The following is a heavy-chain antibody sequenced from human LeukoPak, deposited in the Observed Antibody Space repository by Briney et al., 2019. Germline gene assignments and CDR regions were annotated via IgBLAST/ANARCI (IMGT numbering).Heavy chain of an antibody. J-gene: IGHJ4*02. CDR3: TESLSTTVTTLYFDY. CDR1: GFTFSSYA. CDR2: ISYDGSNK. V-gene: IGHV3-30-3*01. Sequence: PGGSLRLSCAASGFTFSSYAMHWVRQAPGKGLEGVAVISYDGSNKYYADSVKGRFTISRDNSKNTLYLQMNSLRAEDTAVYYCTESLSTTVTTLYFDYWGQGTLVTVSS. D-gene: IGHD4-17*01.